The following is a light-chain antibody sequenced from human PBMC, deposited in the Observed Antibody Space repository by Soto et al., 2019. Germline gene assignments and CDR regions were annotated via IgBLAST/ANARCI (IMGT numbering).Light chain of an antibody. CDR1: HNVFYSVNNKNP. Sequence: IVMIQSPDSLAVSLGERVTINGKSSHNVFYSVNNKNPIAWFQQKTRQPPKLLIYCASIRESRVPDRFGVSGSGTDFTLTISSLQPEDVAVYYCQHYYSSSHSAFGQGTRVEIK. V-gene: IGKV4-1*01. J-gene: IGKJ1*01. CDR2: CAS. CDR3: QHYYSSSHSA.